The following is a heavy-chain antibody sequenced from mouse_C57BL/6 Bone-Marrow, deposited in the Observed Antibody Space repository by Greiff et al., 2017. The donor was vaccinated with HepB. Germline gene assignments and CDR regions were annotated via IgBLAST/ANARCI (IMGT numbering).Heavy chain of an antibody. CDR3: ARTYGNYALDY. V-gene: IGHV5-6*01. Sequence: EVQGVESGGDLVKPGGSLKLSCAASGFTFSSYGMSWVRQTPDKRLEWVATISSGGSYTYYPDNVKGRFTISRDNAKNTLYLQMSSLKSEDTAMYYCARTYGNYALDYWGQGTSVTVSS. CDR2: ISSGGSYT. CDR1: GFTFSSYG. J-gene: IGHJ4*01. D-gene: IGHD2-1*01.